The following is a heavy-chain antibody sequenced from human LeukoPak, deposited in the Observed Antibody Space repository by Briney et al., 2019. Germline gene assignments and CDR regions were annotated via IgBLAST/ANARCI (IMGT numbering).Heavy chain of an antibody. CDR2: ISNNGGYT. Sequence: GGSLRLSCAASGFTFSSSAMSWVRQAPGKGLEWVSAISNNGGYTYYADSVQGRFTISKDNSKSTLCLQMNSLRAEDTAVYYCAKQLGYCSDGSCYFPYWGQGTLVTVSS. CDR3: AKQLGYCSDGSCYFPY. V-gene: IGHV3-23*01. J-gene: IGHJ4*02. D-gene: IGHD2-15*01. CDR1: GFTFSSSA.